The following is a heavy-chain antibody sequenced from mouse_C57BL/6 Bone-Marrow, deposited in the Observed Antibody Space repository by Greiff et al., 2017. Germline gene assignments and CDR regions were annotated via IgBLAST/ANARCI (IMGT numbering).Heavy chain of an antibody. CDR2: IHPNSGST. CDR3: ARRVLKAWFAY. V-gene: IGHV1-64*01. CDR1: GYTFTSYW. D-gene: IGHD1-3*01. J-gene: IGHJ3*01. Sequence: QVQLQQPRAELVKPGASVKLSCKASGYTFTSYWMHWVKQRPGQGLEWIGMIHPNSGSTNYNEKFKSKATLTVDKSSSTAYMQLSSLTSEDSAVYYCARRVLKAWFAYWGQGTLVTVSA.